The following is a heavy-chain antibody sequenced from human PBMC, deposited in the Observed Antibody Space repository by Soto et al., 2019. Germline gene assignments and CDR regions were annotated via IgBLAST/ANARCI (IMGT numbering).Heavy chain of an antibody. CDR3: ARTVTPEYYFDY. CDR1: GYTFTSYG. CDR2: ISAYNGNT. V-gene: IGHV1-18*04. J-gene: IGHJ4*02. D-gene: IGHD4-17*01. Sequence: ASVKVSCKASGYTFTSYGTSWVRQAPGQGLEWMGWISAYNGNTNYAQKLQGRVTMTTDTSTSTAYMVQRSLRSDDTAVYYCARTVTPEYYFDYWGQGTLVTVSS.